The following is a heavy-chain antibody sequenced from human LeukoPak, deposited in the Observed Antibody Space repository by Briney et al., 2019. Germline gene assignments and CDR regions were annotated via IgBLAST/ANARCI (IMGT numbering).Heavy chain of an antibody. Sequence: SQTLSLTCTVSGGSISSGGYYWSWFRQPAEKGLEWIGRIYISGSTSYNPSLKSRVTMSVDTSKNQFSLKLRSVTAADTAIYYCAREGSTSTYWYFDLWGRGTLVTVSS. CDR1: GGSISSGGYY. CDR2: IYISGST. D-gene: IGHD2-2*01. CDR3: AREGSTSTYWYFDL. J-gene: IGHJ2*01. V-gene: IGHV4-61*02.